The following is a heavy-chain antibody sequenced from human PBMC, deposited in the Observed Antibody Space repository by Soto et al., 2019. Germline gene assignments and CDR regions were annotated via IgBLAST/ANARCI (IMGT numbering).Heavy chain of an antibody. Sequence: QVQLVQSGAEVKKPGSSVKVSCKASGGTFSSYTISWVRQAPGQGLEWMGRIIPILGIANYAQKFQGRVTSTAXISXSXVYRGLSSLRSEDTAVDYCASPNSGSHPLYYYGMDVWGQGTTVTVSS. CDR3: ASPNSGSHPLYYYGMDV. CDR2: IIPILGIA. CDR1: GGTFSSYT. D-gene: IGHD1-26*01. J-gene: IGHJ6*02. V-gene: IGHV1-69*02.